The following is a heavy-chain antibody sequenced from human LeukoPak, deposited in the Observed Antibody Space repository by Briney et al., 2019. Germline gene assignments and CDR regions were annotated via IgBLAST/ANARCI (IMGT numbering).Heavy chain of an antibody. CDR1: RFTFISYA. D-gene: IGHD2-2*01. J-gene: IGHJ4*02. Sequence: GGSLRLSCAASRFTFISYAMSWVRQAPGKGLEWVSAISGSGGSTYYADSVKGRFTISRDNSKYTLYLQMNSLRAEDTAVYYCAKALGYCSSTSCYPLFDYWGQGTLVTVSS. CDR2: ISGSGGST. V-gene: IGHV3-23*01. CDR3: AKALGYCSSTSCYPLFDY.